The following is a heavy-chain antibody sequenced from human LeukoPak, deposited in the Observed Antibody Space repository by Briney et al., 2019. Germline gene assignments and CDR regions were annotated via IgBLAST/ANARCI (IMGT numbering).Heavy chain of an antibody. J-gene: IGHJ4*02. V-gene: IGHV3-33*01. Sequence: PGRSLRLSCAASGFTFSSYGMHWVRQAPGKGLEWVAVIWYDGSNKYYADSVKGRSTISRDNSKNTLYLQMNSLRAEDTAVYYCARDRGYADYWGQGTLVTVSS. CDR3: ARDRGYADY. D-gene: IGHD5-12*01. CDR2: IWYDGSNK. CDR1: GFTFSSYG.